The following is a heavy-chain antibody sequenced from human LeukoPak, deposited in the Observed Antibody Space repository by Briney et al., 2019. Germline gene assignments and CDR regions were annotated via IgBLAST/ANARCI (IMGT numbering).Heavy chain of an antibody. V-gene: IGHV3-23*01. J-gene: IGHJ6*02. Sequence: PGGALRLSCAASGFTFSSSAMSWVRQAPGKGLEWVPAISGSGGSTYYAESVKGRFPVSRDNHKHTMYLQMNSLRAGDTSVFYCAKECSGGSCYSNSQYYYYGMDVWGQGTTVTVSS. D-gene: IGHD2-15*01. CDR3: AKECSGGSCYSNSQYYYYGMDV. CDR2: ISGSGGST. CDR1: GFTFSSSA.